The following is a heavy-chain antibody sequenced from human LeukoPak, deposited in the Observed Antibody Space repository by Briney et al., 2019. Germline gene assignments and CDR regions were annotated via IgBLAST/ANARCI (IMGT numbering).Heavy chain of an antibody. CDR2: INHSGST. Sequence: SETLSLTCAVYGGSFSGYYWSWLRQPPGKGLEWIGEINHSGSTNYNPSLKSRVTISVDTSKNQFSLQLSSVTAAETAVYYCARGGRATTYYYYYGMAVWGQGTRSPSP. J-gene: IGHJ6*02. CDR1: GGSFSGYY. CDR3: ARGGRATTYYYYYGMAV. V-gene: IGHV4-34*01. D-gene: IGHD1-26*01.